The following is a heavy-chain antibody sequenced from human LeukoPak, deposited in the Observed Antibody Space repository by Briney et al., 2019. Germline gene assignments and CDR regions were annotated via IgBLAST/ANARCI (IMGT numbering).Heavy chain of an antibody. CDR3: ARPTRGIAARPVDY. CDR1: GFNFHGAW. J-gene: IGHJ4*02. CDR2: IKQDGSEK. D-gene: IGHD6-6*01. Sequence: GGSLRLSCATSGFNFHGAWMNWLRQAPGKGLEWVANIKQDGSEKYYVDSVKGRFTISRDNAKNSLYLQMNSLRAEDTAVYYCARPTRGIAARPVDYWGQGTLVTVSS. V-gene: IGHV3-7*01.